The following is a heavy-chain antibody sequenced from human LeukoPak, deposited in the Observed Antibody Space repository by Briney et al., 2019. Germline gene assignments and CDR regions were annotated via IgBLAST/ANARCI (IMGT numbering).Heavy chain of an antibody. V-gene: IGHV4-30-4*08. CDR1: GDSLSSSTSY. J-gene: IGHJ3*02. CDR3: ARADYYDSSGYHDAFDI. Sequence: SETLSLTCTVSGDSLSSSTSYWGWIRQPPGKGLEWIGYIYYSGSTYYNPSLKSRVTISVDTSKNQFSLKLSSVTAADTAVYYCARADYYDSSGYHDAFDIWGQGTMVTVSS. D-gene: IGHD3-22*01. CDR2: IYYSGST.